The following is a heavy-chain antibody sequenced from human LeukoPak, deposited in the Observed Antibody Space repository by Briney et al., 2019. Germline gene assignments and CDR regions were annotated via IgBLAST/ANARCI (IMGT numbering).Heavy chain of an antibody. CDR3: AGGRTAAAEYYFDY. CDR1: GFTFSDYY. CDR2: ISSSGSTI. Sequence: GGSLRLSCAASGFTFSDYYMSWIRQAPGKGLEWVSYISSSGSTIYYADSVKGRFTISRDNAKDSLYLQMNSLRAEDTAVYYCAGGRTAAAEYYFDYWGQGTLVTVSS. J-gene: IGHJ4*02. V-gene: IGHV3-11*01. D-gene: IGHD6-13*01.